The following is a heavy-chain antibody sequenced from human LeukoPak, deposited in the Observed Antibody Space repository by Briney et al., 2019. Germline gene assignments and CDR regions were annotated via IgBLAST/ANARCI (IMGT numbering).Heavy chain of an antibody. Sequence: PGGSLRLSCAASGFTFSSYAMSWVRQAPGKGLEWVSGISGSGGNTYYADSVKGRFTISRDNSKNTLYVQMNSLRAEDTAVYYCARGQWLAAYWGQGTLVTVSS. CDR3: ARGQWLAAY. CDR2: ISGSGGNT. V-gene: IGHV3-23*01. D-gene: IGHD6-19*01. J-gene: IGHJ4*02. CDR1: GFTFSSYA.